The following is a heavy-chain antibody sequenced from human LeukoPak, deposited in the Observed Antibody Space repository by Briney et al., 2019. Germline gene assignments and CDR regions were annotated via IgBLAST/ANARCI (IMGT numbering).Heavy chain of an antibody. Sequence: ASVKVSCKASGYTFTSYDFNWVRQATGQGLEWMGWMNPNSGNTGYAQKFQGRVTMTSNTSISTAYMELSSLRSEDTAVYYCASMHRQWLLGQLSSDAFDIWGQGTKVTVSS. J-gene: IGHJ3*02. CDR2: MNPNSGNT. CDR3: ASMHRQWLLGQLSSDAFDI. CDR1: GYTFTSYD. D-gene: IGHD6-19*01. V-gene: IGHV1-8*02.